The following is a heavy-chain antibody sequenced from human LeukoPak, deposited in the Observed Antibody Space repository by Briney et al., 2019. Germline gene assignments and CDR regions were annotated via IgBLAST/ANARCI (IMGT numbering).Heavy chain of an antibody. V-gene: IGHV4-39*01. CDR1: GGSISSSSYY. Sequence: NTSETLSLTCTVSGGSISSSSYYWYWIRQPPGKGLEWIGSIYYSGSTYYNPSLKSRVTISVGTSKNQFSLKLNSVTAADTAVFYCASGEYTYGFPPFDYWGPGTLVTVSS. J-gene: IGHJ4*02. D-gene: IGHD5-18*01. CDR3: ASGEYTYGFPPFDY. CDR2: IYYSGST.